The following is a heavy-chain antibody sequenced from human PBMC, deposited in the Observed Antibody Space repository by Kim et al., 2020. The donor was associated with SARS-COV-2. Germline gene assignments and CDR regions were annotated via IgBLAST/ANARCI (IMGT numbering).Heavy chain of an antibody. D-gene: IGHD3-10*01. CDR2: INHSGST. CDR1: GGSFSGYY. J-gene: IGHJ6*02. V-gene: IGHV4-34*01. CDR3: ARRTMVRGVRRGGGDMDV. Sequence: SETLSLTCAVYGGSFSGYYWSWIRQPPGKGLEWIGEINHSGSTNYNPSLKSRVTISVDTSKNQFSLKLSSVTAADTAVYYCARRTMVRGVRRGGGDMDVWGQGTTVTVSS.